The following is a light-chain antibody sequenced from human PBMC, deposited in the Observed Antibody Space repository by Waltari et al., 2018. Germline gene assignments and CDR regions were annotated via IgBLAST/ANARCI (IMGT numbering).Light chain of an antibody. Sequence: QSVLTQPPSASGTPGQRVTISCSGSSSNIGSNIVHWYQQLPGTAPKLLIYTNNQRPSGVPGRFSGSKSGTSASLAISGLQSEDEADYHCAAWDASLNAWVFGGGTKLTVL. V-gene: IGLV1-44*01. J-gene: IGLJ3*02. CDR3: AAWDASLNAWV. CDR1: SSNIGSNI. CDR2: TNN.